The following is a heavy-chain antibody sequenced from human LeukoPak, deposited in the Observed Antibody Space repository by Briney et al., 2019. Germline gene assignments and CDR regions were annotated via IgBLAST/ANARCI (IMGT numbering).Heavy chain of an antibody. CDR1: GYNFNSYG. CDR3: ARDRMGYGGNPPRYWFDP. J-gene: IGHJ5*02. CDR2: ISVHNGNT. Sequence: GASVKVSCKTSGYNFNSYGISWVRQTPGQGLEWMGWISVHNGNTNYAQKFQGRVTMTTDTSTSTAYMELRSLRSDDTAVYYCARDRMGYGGNPPRYWFDPWGQGTLVTVSS. V-gene: IGHV1-18*01. D-gene: IGHD4-23*01.